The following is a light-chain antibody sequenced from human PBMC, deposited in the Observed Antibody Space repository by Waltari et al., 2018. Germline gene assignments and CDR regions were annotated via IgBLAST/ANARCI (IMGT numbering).Light chain of an antibody. CDR3: QQSFASPRT. CDR2: AAS. J-gene: IGKJ1*01. V-gene: IGKV1-39*01. CDR1: ESVRTY. Sequence: DVQLTQSPSSLSASVGDKVTITCRASESVRTYMNWYQQKLGEAPRLLIYAASSLQSGVPSRFSGSGSETAFSLIIRNPQPEDFATYYCQQSFASPRTFGQGTKVEVK.